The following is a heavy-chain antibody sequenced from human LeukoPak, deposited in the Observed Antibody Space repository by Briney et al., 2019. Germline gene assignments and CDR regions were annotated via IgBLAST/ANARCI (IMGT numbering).Heavy chain of an antibody. D-gene: IGHD3-22*01. CDR2: VYYSGST. J-gene: IGHJ3*02. V-gene: IGHV4-59*01. CDR3: AKVIDSSGSKGAFDI. CDR1: GDSIIDYY. Sequence: SETLSLTCSVSGDSIIDYYWNWIRQPPGKGLEWIGYVYYSGSTNYNPSLKSRVTISVDTSRTQFSLKLSSVTAADTALYHCAKVIDSSGSKGAFDIWGQGTMVTVSS.